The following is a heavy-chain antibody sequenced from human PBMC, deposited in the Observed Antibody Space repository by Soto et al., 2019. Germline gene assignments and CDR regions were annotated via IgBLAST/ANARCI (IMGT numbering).Heavy chain of an antibody. CDR2: INTGKGNT. V-gene: IGHV1-3*04. CDR1: GYTFTTYA. D-gene: IGHD1-1*01. J-gene: IGHJ4*02. Sequence: ASVKVSCKASGYTFTTYALHWGRQAPGHRPEWMGWINTGKGNTRYSRNFQGRATFARETLATTFYVDPVTLNSEDXAVYHSARESTVVRGSSFEYGGQGAVLTVPS. CDR3: ARESTVVRGSSFEY.